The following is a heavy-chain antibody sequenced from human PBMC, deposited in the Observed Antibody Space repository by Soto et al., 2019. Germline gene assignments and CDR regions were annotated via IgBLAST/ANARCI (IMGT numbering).Heavy chain of an antibody. V-gene: IGHV3-23*01. CDR1: GFTFSSYA. D-gene: IGHD6-13*01. J-gene: IGHJ4*02. Sequence: GGSLILSCAASGFTFSSYAMSWVRQAPGKGLEWVSAISGSGGSTYYADPVKGRFTISRDNSKNTLYLQMNSLRAEDTAVYYCAKIRIAAAGAPGNFDYWGQGTLVTVSS. CDR2: ISGSGGST. CDR3: AKIRIAAAGAPGNFDY.